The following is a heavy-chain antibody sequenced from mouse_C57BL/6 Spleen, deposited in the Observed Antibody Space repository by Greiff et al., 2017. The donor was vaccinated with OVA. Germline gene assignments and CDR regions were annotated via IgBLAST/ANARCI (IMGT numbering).Heavy chain of an antibody. Sequence: QLQLQQSGAELVRPGASVKLSCKASGYTFTDYYINWVKQRPGQGLEWIARIYPGSGNTYYNEKFKGKATLTAEKSSSTAYMQLSSLTSEDSAVYFCARSYDYGGYFDVWGTGTTVTVSS. CDR1: GYTFTDYY. V-gene: IGHV1-76*01. D-gene: IGHD2-4*01. CDR2: IYPGSGNT. CDR3: ARSYDYGGYFDV. J-gene: IGHJ1*03.